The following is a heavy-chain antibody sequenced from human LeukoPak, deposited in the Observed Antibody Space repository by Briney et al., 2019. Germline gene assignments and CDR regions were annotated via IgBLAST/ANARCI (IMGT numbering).Heavy chain of an antibody. Sequence: GGSLRLSCAASGFTFSSYAMHWVRQAPGKGLEWVALISYDKSNKYYADSVKGRFTISRDNSKNTLYLQMNSLRAEDTAVYYCAKEGKDYDFWSGYYTGYYFDYWGQGTLVTVSS. CDR3: AKEGKDYDFWSGYYTGYYFDY. CDR2: ISYDKSNK. J-gene: IGHJ4*02. V-gene: IGHV3-30-3*01. D-gene: IGHD3-3*01. CDR1: GFTFSSYA.